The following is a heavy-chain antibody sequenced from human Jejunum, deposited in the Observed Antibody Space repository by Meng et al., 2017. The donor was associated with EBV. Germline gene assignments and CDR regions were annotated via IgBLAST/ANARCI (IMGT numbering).Heavy chain of an antibody. CDR2: ISSGSSFI. CDR1: GSTFLIYS. J-gene: IGHJ4*02. V-gene: IGHV3-21*02. Sequence: LVGLGGGLVKARGSLIPARSASGSTFLIYSMNWVRQAPGKGLEWVSYISSGSSFIYYADSVKVRFTISRDDAKNSLFLQLNSLRAEDTSVYYCVRDSSFNVHWGQGTLVTVSS. CDR3: VRDSSFNVH. D-gene: IGHD3-10*02.